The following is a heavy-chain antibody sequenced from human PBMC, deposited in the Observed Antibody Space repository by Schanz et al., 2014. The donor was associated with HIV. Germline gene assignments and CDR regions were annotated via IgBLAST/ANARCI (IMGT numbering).Heavy chain of an antibody. CDR3: TKEAPPDV. CDR1: TFTFNNYD. CDR2: ISGNGGST. V-gene: IGHV3-23*01. Sequence: EVQLLESGGGLVQPGGSLRLSCAASTFTFNNYDMGWVRQAPGKGLEWVSGISGNGGSTYHADSVKGRFTISRDNSKNTLYLQMNSLRAEDTAVYYCTKEAPPDVGGQGTTVTVSS. J-gene: IGHJ6*02.